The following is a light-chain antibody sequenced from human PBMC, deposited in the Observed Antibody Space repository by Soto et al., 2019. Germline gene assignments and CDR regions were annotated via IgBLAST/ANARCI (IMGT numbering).Light chain of an antibody. CDR2: QVT. V-gene: IGLV2-14*03. Sequence: QSTLTQPASVSGSPGQSITISCTGSSSDVGAYDFVSWYQQHPGEAPKLMIYQVTIRPSEVSSRFSGSKSGNTASLTISGLQAEDEADYYCNSYTDSRTWVFGGGTKVTVL. CDR1: SSDVGAYDF. CDR3: NSYTDSRTWV. J-gene: IGLJ3*02.